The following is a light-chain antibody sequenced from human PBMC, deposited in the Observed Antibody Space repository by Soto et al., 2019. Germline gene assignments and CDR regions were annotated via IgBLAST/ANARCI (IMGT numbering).Light chain of an antibody. CDR1: QSVSSF. V-gene: IGKV3-11*01. CDR2: DAS. Sequence: EIVLTQSPATLSLSPGERATLSCRASQSVSSFLAWYQQTPGQAPRLLIYDASNRATGIPARFSGRGSGPDFPLTISSPEPEDFAVYCCQLCSRWPLTVGGGTKGEIK. J-gene: IGKJ4*01. CDR3: QLCSRWPLT.